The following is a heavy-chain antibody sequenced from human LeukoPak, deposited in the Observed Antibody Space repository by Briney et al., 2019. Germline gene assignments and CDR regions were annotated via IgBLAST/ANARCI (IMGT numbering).Heavy chain of an antibody. Sequence: GASVKVSCKASGYTFTSYGISWVRQAPGQGLEWMGWINAGNGNTKYSQKFQGRVTITRDTSASTAYMELSSLRSEDTAVYYCAREESPWIQLWLGYWGQGTLVTVSS. CDR3: AREESPWIQLWLGY. D-gene: IGHD5-18*01. V-gene: IGHV1-3*01. CDR2: INAGNGNT. CDR1: GYTFTSYG. J-gene: IGHJ4*02.